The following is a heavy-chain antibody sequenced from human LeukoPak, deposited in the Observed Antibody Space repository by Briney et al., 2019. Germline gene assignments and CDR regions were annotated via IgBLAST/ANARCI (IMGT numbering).Heavy chain of an antibody. CDR3: ATMVRGVISRNYFDY. J-gene: IGHJ4*02. CDR1: GGSISSGSYY. Sequence: SETLSLTCTVSGGSISSGSYYWSWIRQPAGKGLEWIGRIYTSGSTNYNPSLKSRVTISVDTSKNQFSLKLSSVTAADTAVYYCATMVRGVISRNYFDYWGQGTLVTVSS. CDR2: IYTSGST. V-gene: IGHV4-61*02. D-gene: IGHD3-10*01.